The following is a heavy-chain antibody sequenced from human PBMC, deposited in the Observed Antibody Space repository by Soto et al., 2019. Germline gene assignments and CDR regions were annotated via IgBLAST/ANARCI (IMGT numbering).Heavy chain of an antibody. CDR2: IYYTGST. CDR1: GGSIINYY. Sequence: QVQLQESGPGLVKPSETLSLTCSVSGGSIINYYWGWIRRPPGKGLEWIGYIYYTGSTNYNPSLKSRVTLSVDTSKNQLSLCLSSVTAADPAVYYCARVEADTSGNAYDMWGQGTIVTVSS. CDR3: ARVEADTSGNAYDM. V-gene: IGHV4-59*01. J-gene: IGHJ3*02. D-gene: IGHD6-19*01.